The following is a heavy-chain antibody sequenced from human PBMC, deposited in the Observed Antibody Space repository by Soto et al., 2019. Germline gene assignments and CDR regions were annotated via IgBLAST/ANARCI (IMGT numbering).Heavy chain of an antibody. Sequence: VQLVQSGAEVKKPGTSVKVSCKASGYTFTNYDVNWVRQAPGQGLEWMGWMNPNSGNTGYAQNFQGRVTITRNISISTAYMELSSLNSEDTAVYYCARGITYCSTPRCYAVDYWGQGTLVTVSS. CDR1: GYTFTNYD. D-gene: IGHD2-2*01. V-gene: IGHV1-8*01. CDR2: MNPNSGNT. CDR3: ARGITYCSTPRCYAVDY. J-gene: IGHJ4*02.